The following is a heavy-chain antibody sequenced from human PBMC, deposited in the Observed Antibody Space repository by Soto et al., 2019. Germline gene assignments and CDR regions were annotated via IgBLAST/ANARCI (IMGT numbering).Heavy chain of an antibody. CDR3: ARGNSGSPFDY. J-gene: IGHJ4*02. V-gene: IGHV4-61*01. CDR2: IYYSGSA. D-gene: IGHD1-26*01. CDR1: GGSVNSDTYY. Sequence: SETLSLTCTVSGGSVNSDTYYWSWIRQSPGKGLEWIGYIYYSGSARYNPSLKSRVTISLDSSKNQFSLKLSSVTAADTAVYYCARGNSGSPFDYWGQGTLVTVSS.